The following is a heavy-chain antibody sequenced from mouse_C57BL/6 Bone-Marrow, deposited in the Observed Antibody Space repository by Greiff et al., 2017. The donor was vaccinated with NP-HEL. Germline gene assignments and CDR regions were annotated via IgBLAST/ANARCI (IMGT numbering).Heavy chain of an antibody. D-gene: IGHD2-5*01. CDR3: ARDRYSNFYAMDY. CDR2: ISDGGSYT. Sequence: EVQLVESGGGLVKPGGSLKLSCAASGFTFSSYAMSWVRQTPEKRLEWVATISDGGSYTYYPDNVKGRFTISRDNAKNNLYLQMSHLKSEDTAMYYCARDRYSNFYAMDYWGQGTSVTVSS. V-gene: IGHV5-4*01. CDR1: GFTFSSYA. J-gene: IGHJ4*01.